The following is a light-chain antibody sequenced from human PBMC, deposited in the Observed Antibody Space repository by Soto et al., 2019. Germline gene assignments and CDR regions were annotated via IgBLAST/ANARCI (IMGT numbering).Light chain of an antibody. V-gene: IGKV1-5*01. CDR1: QSIRSW. CDR2: DAS. Sequence: DIQMTQSPSTLSASVGDRVTMTCRASQSIRSWLAWYQQKPGKAPKLLIYDASSLESGVPSRFSGRRSGTEFTLTISSPQPDDFGTYYCQQYESYSPLTFGGGTKVDIK. CDR3: QQYESYSPLT. J-gene: IGKJ4*01.